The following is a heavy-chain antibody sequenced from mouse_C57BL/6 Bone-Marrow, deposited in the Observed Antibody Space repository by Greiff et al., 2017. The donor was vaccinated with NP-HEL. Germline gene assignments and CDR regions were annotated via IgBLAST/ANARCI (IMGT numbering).Heavy chain of an antibody. Sequence: LLASWSVLLHPGASVPMSCPSSCYTFPTYPIACLNQSHLTFLEWIGNFHPYIDDTTYNEKFKGKATLTVEKSSSTVYLDLIRLTSDDSAVYYCARRSNFDYAMDYWGQGTSVTVSS. V-gene: IGHV1-47*01. CDR2: FHPYIDDT. CDR3: ARRSNFDYAMDY. D-gene: IGHD1-1*01. CDR1: CYTFPTYP. J-gene: IGHJ4*01.